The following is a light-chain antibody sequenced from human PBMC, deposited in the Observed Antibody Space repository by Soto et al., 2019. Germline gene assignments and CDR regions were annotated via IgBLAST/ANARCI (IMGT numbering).Light chain of an antibody. CDR3: QQYGSSPPT. CDR1: QSVSSNY. Sequence: EIVLTQSPGTLSLSPGERATLSCRASQSVSSNYLAWYQRKPGQAPRLLIYGASSRAIDIPNSFSGSGSGTDFPLTITRLEPEDFAVYYCQQYGSSPPTFGQGTKVEI. J-gene: IGKJ1*01. CDR2: GAS. V-gene: IGKV3-20*01.